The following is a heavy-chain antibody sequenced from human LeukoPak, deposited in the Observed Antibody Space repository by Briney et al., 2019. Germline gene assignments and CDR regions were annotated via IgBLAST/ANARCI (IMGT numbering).Heavy chain of an antibody. CDR2: INSDGSST. J-gene: IGHJ5*02. CDR1: GFTFSSYW. D-gene: IGHD6-6*01. V-gene: IGHV3-74*01. CDR3: AKVGPTTYSSSPSDP. Sequence: GGSLRLSCAASGFTFSSYWMHWVRQAPGKGPVWVSRINSDGSSTSYADSVKGRFTISRDNAKNTLYLQMNSLRAEDTAVYYCAKVGPTTYSSSPSDPWGQGTLVTVSS.